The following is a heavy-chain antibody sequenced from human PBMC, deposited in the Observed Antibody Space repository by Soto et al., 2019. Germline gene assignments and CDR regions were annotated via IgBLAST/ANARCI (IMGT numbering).Heavy chain of an antibody. Sequence: GGSLRLSCAASGFTFSSYWMSWVRQAPGKGLEWMANIKQDGSEKYYVDSVKGRFTISRDNAKNSLYLQMNSLRAEDAAVYYCARRRNKAANDAFDIWGQGTMVTVSS. CDR1: GFTFSSYW. D-gene: IGHD6-13*01. V-gene: IGHV3-7*01. CDR3: ARRRNKAANDAFDI. J-gene: IGHJ3*02. CDR2: IKQDGSEK.